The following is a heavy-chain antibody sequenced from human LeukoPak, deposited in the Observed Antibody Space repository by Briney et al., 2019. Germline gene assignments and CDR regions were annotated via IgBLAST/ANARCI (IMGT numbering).Heavy chain of an antibody. CDR2: ISYDGSNK. Sequence: GRSLRLSCAASGFTFDDYAMHWVRQAPGEWLEWVAVISYDGSNKYYADSGKGRFNISRDNSKNTLYMQMDRLRAEAKAVYYCAKDDGLNYYDSSGELTKFDYWGQGTLVTVSS. CDR1: GFTFDDYA. V-gene: IGHV3-30*18. D-gene: IGHD3-22*01. J-gene: IGHJ4*02. CDR3: AKDDGLNYYDSSGELTKFDY.